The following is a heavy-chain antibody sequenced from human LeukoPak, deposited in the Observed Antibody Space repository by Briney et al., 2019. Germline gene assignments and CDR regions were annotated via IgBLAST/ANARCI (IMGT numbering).Heavy chain of an antibody. V-gene: IGHV3-21*01. CDR3: ARETYSSSWSYYFDY. Sequence: GGSLRLSCAASGFTFSGYSMNWVRQAPGKGLEWVSSISSSSSYIYYAESVKGRFTISRDNAKNSLYLQMNSLRAEDTAVYYCARETYSSSWSYYFDYWGQGTLVTVSS. CDR1: GFTFSGYS. D-gene: IGHD6-13*01. J-gene: IGHJ4*02. CDR2: ISSSSSYI.